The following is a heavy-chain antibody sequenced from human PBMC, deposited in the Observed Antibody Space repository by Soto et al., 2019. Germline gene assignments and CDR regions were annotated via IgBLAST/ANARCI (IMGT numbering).Heavy chain of an antibody. CDR3: GRGIKVNKGGGMDV. CDR2: IWYDGSNK. Sequence: QVQLVESGGGVVQPGRSLRLSCAASGFTFSSYGMHWVRQAPGKGLEWLAIIWYDGSNKYYADSVKGRFTISRDNSKNTLELQMNRLRGGGKAVYYWGRGIKVNKGGGMDVWGQGNKVTVSS. V-gene: IGHV3-33*01. J-gene: IGHJ6*02. CDR1: GFTFSSYG. D-gene: IGHD3-16*01.